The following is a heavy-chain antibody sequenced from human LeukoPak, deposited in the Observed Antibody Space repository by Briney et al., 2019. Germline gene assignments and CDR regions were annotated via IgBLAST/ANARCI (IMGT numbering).Heavy chain of an antibody. CDR2: IYHSGST. D-gene: IGHD5-18*01. V-gene: IGHV4-4*02. Sequence: SETLSLTCAVSGGSISSSNWWSWVRQPPGKGLEWIGEIYHSGSTNYNPSLKSRVTISVDKSKNQFSLKLSSVTAADTAVYYCARGIYSYGLTLFDYWAREPWSPSPQ. CDR3: ARGIYSYGLTLFDY. J-gene: IGHJ4*02. CDR1: GGSISSSNW.